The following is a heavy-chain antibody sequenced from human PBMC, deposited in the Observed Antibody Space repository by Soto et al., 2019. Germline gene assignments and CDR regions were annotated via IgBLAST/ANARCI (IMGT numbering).Heavy chain of an antibody. Sequence: ASVKVSCKASCYTFTSYGISWVRQAPGQGLEWMGWISAYNGNTNYAQKLQGRVTMTTDTSTSTAYMELRSLRSDDTAVYYCARDNVGATSFDYWGQGTLVTVSS. CDR2: ISAYNGNT. V-gene: IGHV1-18*04. J-gene: IGHJ4*02. D-gene: IGHD1-26*01. CDR3: ARDNVGATSFDY. CDR1: CYTFTSYG.